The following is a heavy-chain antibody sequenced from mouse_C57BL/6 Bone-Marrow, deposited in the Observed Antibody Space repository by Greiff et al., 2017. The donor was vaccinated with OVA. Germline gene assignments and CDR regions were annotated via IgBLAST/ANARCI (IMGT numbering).Heavy chain of an antibody. CDR2: ISSGSSTI. V-gene: IGHV5-17*01. D-gene: IGHD1-1*01. Sequence: EVQLVESGGGLVKPGGSLKLSCAASGFTFSDYGMHWVRQAPEKGLEWVAYISSGSSTIYYADTVKGRFTISRDNAKNTLFLQMTSLRSEDTAMYYCARRAYGSSWFAYWGQGTLVTVSA. J-gene: IGHJ3*01. CDR3: ARRAYGSSWFAY. CDR1: GFTFSDYG.